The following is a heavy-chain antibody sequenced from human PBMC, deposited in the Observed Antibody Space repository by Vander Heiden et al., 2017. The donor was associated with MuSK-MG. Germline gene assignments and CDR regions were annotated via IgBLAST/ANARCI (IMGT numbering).Heavy chain of an antibody. Sequence: EVHLLESGGGLVQPGGSLRLSCAASGFPFSTYGMSWVRQAPGKGVEWVSAVTGSGGSTYYADSVKGRFTISRDNSKNTLSLQMNSLRAEDTAVYYCAKDRVSITGNTGPRHLDYWGQGILVTVSS. D-gene: IGHD1-7*01. CDR2: VTGSGGST. V-gene: IGHV3-23*01. CDR3: AKDRVSITGNTGPRHLDY. CDR1: GFPFSTYG. J-gene: IGHJ4*02.